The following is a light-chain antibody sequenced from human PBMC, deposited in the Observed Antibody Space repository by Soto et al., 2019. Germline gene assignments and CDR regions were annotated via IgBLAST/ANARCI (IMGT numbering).Light chain of an antibody. Sequence: DIQMTQYGYSLSASVGDTVTINFRASQALSNYLAWYQQKPGKAPDLLIYSASTLQSGVPSRFSGSGSETEISLRIGVLQSEYFATYDCQDLSRDPRTVGGGTKVDIK. CDR2: SAS. V-gene: IGKV1-9*01. CDR3: QDLSRDPRT. J-gene: IGKJ4*01. CDR1: QALSNY.